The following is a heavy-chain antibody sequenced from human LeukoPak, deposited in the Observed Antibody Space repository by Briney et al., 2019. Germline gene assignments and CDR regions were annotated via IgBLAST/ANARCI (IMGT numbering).Heavy chain of an antibody. CDR2: ISGSGDST. J-gene: IGHJ6*02. Sequence: GGSLRLSCAASGFTFSSYAMSWVRQAPGKGLEWVSGISGSGDSTYYADSVKGRFTISRDNSKNTLYLQMNSLRAEDTAVYYCAKALWFGEFGDSYGMDVWGQGTTVTASS. CDR3: AKALWFGEFGDSYGMDV. D-gene: IGHD3-10*01. V-gene: IGHV3-23*01. CDR1: GFTFSSYA.